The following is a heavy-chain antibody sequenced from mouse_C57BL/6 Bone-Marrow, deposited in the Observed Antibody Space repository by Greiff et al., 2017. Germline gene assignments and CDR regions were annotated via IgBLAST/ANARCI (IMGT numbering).Heavy chain of an antibody. CDR2: IYPRSGNT. J-gene: IGHJ3*01. Sequence: VQVVESGAELARPGASVKLSCKASGYTFTRSGISWVKQRTGQGLEWIGEIYPRSGNTYYTEKFKGKATLTADKSSSTAYMELRSLTSEDSAVYFCARHYSNYGAYWGQGTLVTVSA. CDR1: GYTFTRSG. V-gene: IGHV1-81*01. D-gene: IGHD2-5*01. CDR3: ARHYSNYGAY.